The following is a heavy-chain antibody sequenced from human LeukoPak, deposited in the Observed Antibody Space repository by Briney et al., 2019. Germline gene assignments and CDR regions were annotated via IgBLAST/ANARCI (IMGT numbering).Heavy chain of an antibody. CDR1: GFTFSGFS. CDR2: IKQGGSER. CDR3: ARAGSHWHYVY. D-gene: IGHD3-10*01. V-gene: IGHV3-7*01. Sequence: GGSLRLSCAASGFTFSGFSMSWVRQSPTKGLEWVANIKQGGSERYYVDSVKGRFTISRDNAKNSLSLQMNNLRVEDTAVYYCARAGSHWHYVYWGQGTVVTVSS. J-gene: IGHJ4*02.